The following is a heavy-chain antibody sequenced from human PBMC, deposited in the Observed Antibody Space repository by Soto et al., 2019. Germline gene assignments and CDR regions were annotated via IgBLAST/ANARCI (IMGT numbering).Heavy chain of an antibody. V-gene: IGHV1-69*01. CDR2: IIPIFGTA. D-gene: IGHD5-18*01. J-gene: IGHJ4*02. CDR1: GGTFSSYA. Sequence: QVQLVQSGAEVKKPGSSVKVSSKASGGTFSSYAISWVRQAPGQGLEWMGGIIPIFGTANYAQKFQGRVTITADESTSTAYMELSSLRSEDTAVYYCARGGYSYGTYYFDYWGQGTLVTVSS. CDR3: ARGGYSYGTYYFDY.